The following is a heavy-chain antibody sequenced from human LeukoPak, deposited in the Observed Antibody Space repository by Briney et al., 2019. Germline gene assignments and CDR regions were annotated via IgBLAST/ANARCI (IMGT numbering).Heavy chain of an antibody. D-gene: IGHD3-10*01. J-gene: IGHJ5*02. CDR1: GGSFSGYY. CDR2: INHSGST. V-gene: IGHV4-34*01. CDR3: ARGRGYYYGSGRYNWFDP. Sequence: PSETLSLTCAVYGGSFSGYYWSWIRQPPGKGLEWIGEINHSGSTNYNPSLKSRVTISVDTSKNQFSLKLSSVTAADTAVYYCARGRGYYYGSGRYNWFDPWGQGTLVTVSS.